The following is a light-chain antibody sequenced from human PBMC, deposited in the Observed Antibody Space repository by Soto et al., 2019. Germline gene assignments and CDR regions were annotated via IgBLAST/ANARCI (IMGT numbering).Light chain of an antibody. J-gene: IGKJ1*01. V-gene: IGKV3-15*01. Sequence: EIVMTQSPATLSVSPGERATLSCRASQSVSSNLAWYQQKPGQAPRLLIYGASTRATGIPARFSGSGSGTEFTLTISSLQSEDSAVYYCQQCDNWPPWTFGQGTKVEIK. CDR3: QQCDNWPPWT. CDR2: GAS. CDR1: QSVSSN.